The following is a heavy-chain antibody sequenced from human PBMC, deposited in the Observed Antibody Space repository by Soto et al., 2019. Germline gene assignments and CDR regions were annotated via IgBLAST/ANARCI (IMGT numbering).Heavy chain of an antibody. D-gene: IGHD3-3*01. Sequence: PLQISPAQSGSSFTSSGVSWVRQMPGTGREWMGRIDPSDSYTNYSPSFQGHVTISADKSISTAYLQWSSMKASDTAMYYCERHLHYDFWSGSGVPGMDVWAQGTTVTVSS. CDR1: GSSFTSSG. J-gene: IGHJ6*02. CDR2: IDPSDSYT. CDR3: ERHLHYDFWSGSGVPGMDV. V-gene: IGHV5-10-1*01.